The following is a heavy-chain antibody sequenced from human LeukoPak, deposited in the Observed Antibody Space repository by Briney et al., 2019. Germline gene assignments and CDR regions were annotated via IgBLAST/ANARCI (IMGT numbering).Heavy chain of an antibody. J-gene: IGHJ4*02. CDR1: GFTFSHYG. Sequence: GGSLRLSCAASGFTFSHYGMHWVRQAPGRGLEWVAVIWNDGSNKYYADSVQGRFTISRDNSKNTVYLQMNSLRAEDTAIYYCAKDGHCPGALCPTQIAVAGYNDNWGQGTLVTVSS. V-gene: IGHV3-33*03. CDR3: AKDGHCPGALCPTQIAVAGYNDN. CDR2: IWNDGSNK. D-gene: IGHD6-19*01.